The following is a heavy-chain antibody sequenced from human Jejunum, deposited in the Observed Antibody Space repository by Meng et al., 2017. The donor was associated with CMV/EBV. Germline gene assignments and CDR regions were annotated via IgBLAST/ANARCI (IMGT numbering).Heavy chain of an antibody. CDR1: GVSISSSYHY. V-gene: IGHV4-39*07. J-gene: IGHJ2*01. Sequence: QEPGPGRLRPSEPLSLSCPVSGVSISSSYHYWAWVRQSPGKGLEWIGSISHSGATYYTPSLTSRLTMSVDTSKNQFSLKLSFVTAADTAVYYCAKDVNPLNWFFDVWGRGTLVTVSS. D-gene: IGHD1-14*01. CDR2: ISHSGAT. CDR3: AKDVNPLNWFFDV.